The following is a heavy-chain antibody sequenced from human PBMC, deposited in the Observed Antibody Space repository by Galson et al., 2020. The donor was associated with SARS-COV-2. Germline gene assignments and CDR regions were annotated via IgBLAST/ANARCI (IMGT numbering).Heavy chain of an antibody. D-gene: IGHD6-13*01. CDR1: GYTFTDYY. Sequence: ASVKVSCKASGYTFTDYYNHWVRQAPGQGLEWMGWINPKSGGTKYAQKFQGRVTMTRDTSIKTAYMDLSRQRSDDTAVFYCSRDRGQQTNDYWGQGTLVTVAS. V-gene: IGHV1-2*02. J-gene: IGHJ4*02. CDR2: INPKSGGT. CDR3: SRDRGQQTNDY.